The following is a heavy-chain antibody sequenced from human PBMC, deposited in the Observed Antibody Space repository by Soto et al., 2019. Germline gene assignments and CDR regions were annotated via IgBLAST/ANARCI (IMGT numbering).Heavy chain of an antibody. CDR2: ISSSSSYI. D-gene: IGHD3-16*01. J-gene: IGHJ4*02. CDR3: AREGGFMTTFYY. CDR1: GFTFSSYS. Sequence: PGGSLRLSCAASGFTFSSYSMNWVRQAPRKGLEWVSSISSSSSYIYYADSVKGRFTISRDNAKNSLYLQMNSLRAEDTAVYYCAREGGFMTTFYYWGQGTLVTVSS. V-gene: IGHV3-21*01.